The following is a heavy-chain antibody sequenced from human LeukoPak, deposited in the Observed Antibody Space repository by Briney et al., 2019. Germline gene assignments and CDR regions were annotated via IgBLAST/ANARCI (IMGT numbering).Heavy chain of an antibody. CDR1: GFTFSTSA. Sequence: PGGSLRLSCAASGFTFSTSAMSWVRQAPGKGLEWVSGTLGSGGSTYYADSVKGRFTISRDNSKNTLYLQMNSLTVEDTAVYYCAKGTTGMAPRGYFDDWGQGTLVTVSS. CDR2: TLGSGGST. CDR3: AKGTTGMAPRGYFDD. D-gene: IGHD5-18*01. V-gene: IGHV3-23*01. J-gene: IGHJ4*02.